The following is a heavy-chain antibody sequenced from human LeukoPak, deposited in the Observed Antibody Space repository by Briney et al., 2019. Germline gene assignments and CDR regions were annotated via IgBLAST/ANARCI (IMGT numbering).Heavy chain of an antibody. CDR3: ARAGEGLLAYSFDI. V-gene: IGHV3-48*02. Sequence: GGSLRLSCAASGFTFSGYSMNWVRQAPGKGLEWVSYISSSTNTIYYADSVKGRFTISRDNAKNSLFLQMNSLRDEDTAVYYCARAGEGLLAYSFDIWGQGTMVTVSS. D-gene: IGHD1-26*01. CDR1: GFTFSGYS. CDR2: ISSSTNTI. J-gene: IGHJ3*02.